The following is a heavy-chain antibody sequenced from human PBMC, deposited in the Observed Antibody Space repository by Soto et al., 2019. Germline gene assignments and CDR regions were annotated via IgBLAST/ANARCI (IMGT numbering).Heavy chain of an antibody. CDR1: GFTFSNCA. CDR2: ITGSGGST. CDR3: AKPYISSWTRPDY. V-gene: IGHV3-23*01. D-gene: IGHD6-13*01. Sequence: EVQLLESGGGLIQPGGSLRLSCAASGFTFSNCAMTWVRQAPGKGLEWVSGITGSGGSTYYAGSVKGRFTISRDNSKNTLYLQMNSLRADDTAVYYCAKPYISSWTRPDYWGRGTLVTVSS. J-gene: IGHJ4*02.